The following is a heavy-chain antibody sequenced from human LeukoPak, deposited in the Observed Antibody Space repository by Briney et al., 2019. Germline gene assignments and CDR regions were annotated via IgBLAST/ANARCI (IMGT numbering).Heavy chain of an antibody. CDR1: GFTFSSYA. V-gene: IGHV3-30*18. CDR3: AKDGRAVAGGGTYFDY. CDR2: ISYDGSKK. D-gene: IGHD6-19*01. J-gene: IGHJ4*02. Sequence: PGGSLRLSCAASGFTFSSYAMHWVRQAPGKGLEWVAVISYDGSKKYYADSVKGRFTISRDNSKNTLHLQMSSLRAEDTAVYYCAKDGRAVAGGGTYFDYWGQGTLVTVSS.